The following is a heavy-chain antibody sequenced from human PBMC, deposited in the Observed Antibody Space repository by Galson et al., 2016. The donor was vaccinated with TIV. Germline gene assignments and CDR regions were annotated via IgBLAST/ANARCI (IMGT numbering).Heavy chain of an antibody. CDR2: ISSDGNNK. J-gene: IGHJ4*02. CDR1: GFIISPYG. CDR3: ASETFYYDIRDYAPLGF. V-gene: IGHV3-30*03. Sequence: SLRLSCAASGFIISPYGLHWVRQAPGKGLEWVAVISSDGNNKDYADSVKGRFTISRDNSKNTLYLQMSCLRPEDTAVYYCASETFYYDIRDYAPLGFWGQGTLVTVSS. D-gene: IGHD3-22*01.